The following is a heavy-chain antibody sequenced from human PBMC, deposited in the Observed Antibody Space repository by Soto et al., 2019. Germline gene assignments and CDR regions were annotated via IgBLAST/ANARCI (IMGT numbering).Heavy chain of an antibody. V-gene: IGHV1-18*01. CDR2: ISAHNGDT. D-gene: IGHD3-22*01. J-gene: IGHJ4*02. CDR3: ARDWSRYYDSSGLMWFY. CDR1: GYTFTSYG. Sequence: ASVKVSCKASGYTFTSYGISWVWQAPGQGLEWVGWISAHNGDTRYAQNLQGRITMTTDTFTNTAYMELTSLTSDDTAVYYCARDWSRYYDSSGLMWFYWGRGTLVTVSS.